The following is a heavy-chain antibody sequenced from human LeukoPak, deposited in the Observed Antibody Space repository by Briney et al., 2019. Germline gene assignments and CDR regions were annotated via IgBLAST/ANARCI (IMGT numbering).Heavy chain of an antibody. CDR2: IYSGGST. Sequence: PGGSLRLSCAASGFTVSSNYMSWVRQAPGKGLEWVSVIYSGGSTYYADSVKGRFTISRDNSKNTLYLQMNSLRAEDTAVYYCARGAAAGTDAFDIWGQGTMVTVSS. CDR3: ARGAAAGTDAFDI. J-gene: IGHJ3*02. D-gene: IGHD6-13*01. CDR1: GFTVSSNY. V-gene: IGHV3-53*01.